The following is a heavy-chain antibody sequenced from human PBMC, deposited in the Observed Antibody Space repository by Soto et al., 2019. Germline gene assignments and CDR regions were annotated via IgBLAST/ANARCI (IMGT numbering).Heavy chain of an antibody. D-gene: IGHD5-18*01. Sequence: SVKVSCKASGGTFSSYAISWVRQAPGQGLEWMGGIIPIFGTANYAQKFQGRVTITADESTSTAYMELSSLRSEDTAVYYCARGGYSYEKGPSNWFDPWGQGTLVTVSS. V-gene: IGHV1-69*13. J-gene: IGHJ5*02. CDR1: GGTFSSYA. CDR3: ARGGYSYEKGPSNWFDP. CDR2: IIPIFGTA.